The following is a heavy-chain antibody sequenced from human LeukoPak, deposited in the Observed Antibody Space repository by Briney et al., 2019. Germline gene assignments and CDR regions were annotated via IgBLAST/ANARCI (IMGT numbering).Heavy chain of an antibody. CDR1: GASVSSASY. Sequence: SSETLSLTCTVSGASVSSASYWSWIRQPPGMGVEWIAHIYNGVNTNYNPSLKSRVTISVDRSKNQFSLKLSSVTAADTAVYYCARWGDGTTGFDPWGQGTLVTVSS. J-gene: IGHJ5*02. D-gene: IGHD1-7*01. V-gene: IGHV4-61*01. CDR2: IYNGVNT. CDR3: ARWGDGTTGFDP.